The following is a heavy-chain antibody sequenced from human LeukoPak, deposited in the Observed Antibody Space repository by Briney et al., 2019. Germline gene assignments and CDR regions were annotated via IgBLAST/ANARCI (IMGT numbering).Heavy chain of an antibody. D-gene: IGHD1-14*01. Sequence: TGGSLRLSCAASGFTFSSYGMHWVRQAPGKGLEWVAVIWYDGSNKYYADSVKGRFTISRDNSKNTLYLQMNSLRAEDTAVYYCARDGDTGGGFDYWGQGTLVTVSS. CDR1: GFTFSSYG. CDR2: IWYDGSNK. CDR3: ARDGDTGGGFDY. V-gene: IGHV3-33*01. J-gene: IGHJ4*02.